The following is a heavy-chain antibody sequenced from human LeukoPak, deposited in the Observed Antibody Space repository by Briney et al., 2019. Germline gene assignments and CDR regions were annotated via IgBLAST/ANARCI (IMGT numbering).Heavy chain of an antibody. J-gene: IGHJ4*02. Sequence: SETLSLTCTVSGGSISSYYWSWIRQPPGEGLEWIGYIYYSGSTNYNPSLKSRVTISVDTSKNQFSLKLSSVTAADTAVYYCARGEVWGSYRFDYWGQGTLVTVSS. CDR1: GGSISSYY. D-gene: IGHD3-16*02. CDR2: IYYSGST. V-gene: IGHV4-59*01. CDR3: ARGEVWGSYRFDY.